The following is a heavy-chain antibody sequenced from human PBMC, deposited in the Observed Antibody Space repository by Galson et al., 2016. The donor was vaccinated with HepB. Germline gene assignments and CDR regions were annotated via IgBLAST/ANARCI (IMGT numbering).Heavy chain of an antibody. J-gene: IGHJ4*02. CDR2: TSSDERVK. V-gene: IGHV3-30*04. Sequence: SLRLSCAASGFTFRSYVTHWVRHPPGKGLEWVAVTSSDERVKFYADSVRGRFTISRDNSKNTLYLQMDRLTTDGTAVYYRARDPIAGAPDYFDYWGQGTLVTVSS. D-gene: IGHD1-26*01. CDR1: GFTFRSYV. CDR3: ARDPIAGAPDYFDY.